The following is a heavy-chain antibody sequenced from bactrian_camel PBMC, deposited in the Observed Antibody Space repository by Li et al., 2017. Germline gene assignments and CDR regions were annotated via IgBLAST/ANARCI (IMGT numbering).Heavy chain of an antibody. J-gene: IGHJ6*01. Sequence: HVQLVESGGGSVQTGESLRLSCAASGYTFSSYMSWVRQAPGKGLEWVASIYSDGSTTYYADSVKGRFTISGDNAKNTVYLQMNSLKSGDTALYYCATAADSDYDWAFGYWGQGTQVTVS. V-gene: IGHV3-2*01. D-gene: IGHD4*01. CDR1: GYTFSSY. CDR3: ATAADSDYDWAFGY. CDR2: IYSDGSTT.